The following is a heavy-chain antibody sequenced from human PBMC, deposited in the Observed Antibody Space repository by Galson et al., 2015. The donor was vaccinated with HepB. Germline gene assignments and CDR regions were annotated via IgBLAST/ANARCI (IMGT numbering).Heavy chain of an antibody. CDR1: GGSISSANW. J-gene: IGHJ6*02. CDR2: KYHSGSA. CDR3: ARGLWLGESSYGMDV. Sequence: TLSLTCAVSGGSISSANWWTWVRQSPGKGLEWIGEKYHSGSANYNPSLKSRVNISVDKSNNHFSLRLTSVTAADTAVYYCARGLWLGESSYGMDVWGQGTTVTVSS. V-gene: IGHV4-4*02. D-gene: IGHD3-10*01.